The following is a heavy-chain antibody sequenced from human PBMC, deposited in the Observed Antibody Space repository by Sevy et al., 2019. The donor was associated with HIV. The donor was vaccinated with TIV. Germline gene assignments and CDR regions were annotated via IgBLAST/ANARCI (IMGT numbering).Heavy chain of an antibody. CDR3: ATLEGIEYYFDY. CDR1: GYTLTELS. CDR2: FDPEDGET. Sequence: ASVKVSCKVSGYTLTELSMHWVRQAPGKGLEWMGGFDPEDGETIYAQKFQGRVTMTEDTSTDTAYMELSSLRSEDTAMYYCATLEGIEYYFDYWGQGTLVTVSS. V-gene: IGHV1-24*01. J-gene: IGHJ4*02.